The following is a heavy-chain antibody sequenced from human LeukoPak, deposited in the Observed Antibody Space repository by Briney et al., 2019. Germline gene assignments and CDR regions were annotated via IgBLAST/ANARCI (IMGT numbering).Heavy chain of an antibody. V-gene: IGHV3-30*18. CDR2: ISHDETTQ. J-gene: IGHJ1*01. CDR3: AKDRIIISFGDVSKH. CDR1: GFTFTNFA. D-gene: IGHD3-10*01. Sequence: GGSLRLSCAASGFTFTNFAMTWVRQAPGKGLEWVALISHDETTQHYADSVKGRFTISRDNSKNTLYLQMNNLRVDDTAVYYCAKDRIIISFGDVSKHWGQGTLVTVSS.